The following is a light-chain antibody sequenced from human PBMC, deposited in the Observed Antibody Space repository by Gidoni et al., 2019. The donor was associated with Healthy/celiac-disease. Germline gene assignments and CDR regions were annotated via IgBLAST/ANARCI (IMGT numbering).Light chain of an antibody. Sequence: SSELTQYPAVSVALGQTVRITCQGDSLRSYYASWYQQKPGQAPVLVIYGKNNRPSGIPDRFSGSSSGNKASLTITGAQAEDEADYYCNSRDSSGNHLVFGGGTKLTVL. J-gene: IGLJ2*01. CDR3: NSRDSSGNHLV. CDR1: SLRSYY. V-gene: IGLV3-19*01. CDR2: GKN.